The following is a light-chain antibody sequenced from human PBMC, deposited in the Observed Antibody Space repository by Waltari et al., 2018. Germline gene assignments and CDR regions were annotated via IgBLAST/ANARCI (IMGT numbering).Light chain of an antibody. CDR3: SSYSGTNTRVI. CDR1: SIALGHSDY. V-gene: IGLV2-14*03. J-gene: IGLJ2*01. CDR2: DVS. Sequence: QSALTQPASVSGSPGHSISISCTGTSIALGHSDYVSWYQQQPGKAPKMMIYDVSHRPSGVSNRFSGSKSGNTASLIISGLQSEDEGDYYCSSYSGTNTRVIFGGGTKLTVL.